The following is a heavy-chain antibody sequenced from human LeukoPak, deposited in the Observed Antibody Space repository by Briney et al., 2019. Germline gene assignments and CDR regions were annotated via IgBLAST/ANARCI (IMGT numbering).Heavy chain of an antibody. CDR1: GFTFSSYS. CDR3: ARTGYDSSGYYSDY. D-gene: IGHD3-22*01. V-gene: IGHV3-21*01. CDR2: ISSSSSYI. Sequence: GGSLRLSCAASGFTFSSYSMNWVRQAPGKGLEWVSSISSSSSYIYYVDSVKGRFTISRDNAKNSLFLQMNSLRAEDTAMYYCARTGYDSSGYYSDYWGQGTLVTVSS. J-gene: IGHJ4*02.